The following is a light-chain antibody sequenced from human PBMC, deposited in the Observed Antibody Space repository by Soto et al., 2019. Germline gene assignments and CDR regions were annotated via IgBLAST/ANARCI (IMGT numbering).Light chain of an antibody. Sequence: EIVLKQSPATLSLSPGERTTLSCRASQSVRSYLAWYQQTPGQAPRALIYDASNRATGIPARFSGSGSGTDFTLTISSLKPEDFAVYYCQQRSTWWTFGQGTKVDIK. CDR2: DAS. V-gene: IGKV3-11*01. CDR3: QQRSTWWT. J-gene: IGKJ1*01. CDR1: QSVRSY.